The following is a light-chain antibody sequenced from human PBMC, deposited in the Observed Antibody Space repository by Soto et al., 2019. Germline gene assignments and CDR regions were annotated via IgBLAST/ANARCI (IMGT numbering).Light chain of an antibody. J-gene: IGKJ1*01. Sequence: QMTQSPSTLSASVGDTVTITCRASQSISTWLAWYQQKPGKAPKLLIYKASTLESGVPSRFSGSGSGTEFTLTISSLQPDDFATYYCQQYNTYSTFGHGTKVDIK. V-gene: IGKV1-5*03. CDR1: QSISTW. CDR3: QQYNTYST. CDR2: KAS.